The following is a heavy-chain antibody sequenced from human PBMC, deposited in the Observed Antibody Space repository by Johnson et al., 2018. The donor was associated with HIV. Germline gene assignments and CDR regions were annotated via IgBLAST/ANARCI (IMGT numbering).Heavy chain of an antibody. CDR1: GFTFSDYY. Sequence: VQLVESGGGLVKPGGSLRLSCAASGFTFSDYYMSWIRQAPGKGLEWVANIKQDGSEKYYVDSVKGRFTISRDNAKNSLYLQMNSLRAEDTAVYYCARDPIRGYGDYEDDAFDIWGQGTMVTVSS. V-gene: IGHV3-7*01. D-gene: IGHD4-17*01. CDR2: IKQDGSEK. CDR3: ARDPIRGYGDYEDDAFDI. J-gene: IGHJ3*02.